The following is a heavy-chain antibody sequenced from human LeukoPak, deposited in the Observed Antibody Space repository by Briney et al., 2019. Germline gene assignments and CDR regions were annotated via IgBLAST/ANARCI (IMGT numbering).Heavy chain of an antibody. Sequence: GASVKVSCKASGYTFTSYDINWVRQATGQGLEWMGWMNPNSGNTGYAQKFQGRVTVTRNTSISTAYMELSSLRSEDTAVYYCARALVLLWFGEFPYYYGMDVWGQGTTVTVSS. CDR2: MNPNSGNT. CDR1: GYTFTSYD. J-gene: IGHJ6*02. V-gene: IGHV1-8*01. D-gene: IGHD3-10*01. CDR3: ARALVLLWFGEFPYYYGMDV.